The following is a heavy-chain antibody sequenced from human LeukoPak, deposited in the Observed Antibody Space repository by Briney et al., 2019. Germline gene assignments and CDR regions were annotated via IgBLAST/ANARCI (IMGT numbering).Heavy chain of an antibody. CDR3: AREGYSSGWYLAFDI. Sequence: LETLSLTCTVSGGSISSYYWSWIRQPPGKGLEWIGYIYYSGSTNYNPSLKSRVTISVDTSKNQFSLKLSSVTAADTAVYYCAREGYSSGWYLAFDIWGQGTMVTVSS. J-gene: IGHJ3*02. V-gene: IGHV4-59*01. CDR2: IYYSGST. CDR1: GGSISSYY. D-gene: IGHD6-19*01.